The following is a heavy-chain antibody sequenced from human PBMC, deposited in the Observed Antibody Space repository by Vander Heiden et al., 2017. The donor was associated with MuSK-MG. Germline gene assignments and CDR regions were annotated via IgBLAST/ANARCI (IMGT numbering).Heavy chain of an antibody. CDR3: ARVHCSGGSCYPGIFDY. CDR2: ISSGSSTV. J-gene: IGHJ4*02. CDR1: GFTFSSYN. V-gene: IGHV3-48*01. D-gene: IGHD2-15*01. Sequence: EVQLVESGGGLVQPGGSLRLSCAASGFTFSSYNMNWVRQAPGKGLEWVSYISSGSSTVYYADSVKGRVTISRDNAKNSLYLQMNSLGAEDTAVYYCARVHCSGGSCYPGIFDYWGQGTLVTVSS.